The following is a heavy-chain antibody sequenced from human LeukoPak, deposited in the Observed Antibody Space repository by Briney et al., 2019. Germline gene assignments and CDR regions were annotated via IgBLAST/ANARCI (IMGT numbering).Heavy chain of an antibody. D-gene: IGHD5-18*01. V-gene: IGHV4-59*08. CDR3: ARLGGFAGYSYGYEVDY. CDR2: IYYSGST. CDR1: GGSISSYY. J-gene: IGHJ4*02. Sequence: SETLSLTCTVSGGSISSYYWSWIRQPPGKGLEWIGYIYYSGSTNYNPSLKSRVTISVDTSKNQFSLKLSSVTAADTAVYYCARLGGFAGYSYGYEVDYWGQGTLVTVSS.